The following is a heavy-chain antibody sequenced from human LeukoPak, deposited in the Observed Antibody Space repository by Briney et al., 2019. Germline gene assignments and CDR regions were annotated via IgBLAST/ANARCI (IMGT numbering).Heavy chain of an antibody. D-gene: IGHD2-2*01. V-gene: IGHV3-7*01. Sequence: GGSLRLSCAASGFTFSRYWMNWVRKPPGQGLEWVASIKEDGSEKSYVDSVKGRFTISRDNAKNSLYLQMNSLRAEDTAVYYCVSCGTTTCIIRFDHWGQGTLVTVSS. J-gene: IGHJ4*02. CDR3: VSCGTTTCIIRFDH. CDR1: GFTFSRYW. CDR2: IKEDGSEK.